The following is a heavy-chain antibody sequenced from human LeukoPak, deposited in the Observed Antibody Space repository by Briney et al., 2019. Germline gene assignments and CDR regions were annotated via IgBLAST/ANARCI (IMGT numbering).Heavy chain of an antibody. CDR1: GGSISGYY. J-gene: IGHJ5*02. CDR3: ARVAYCSGGSCHGRFGWFDP. CDR2: INHSGST. Sequence: SETLSLTCTVSGGSISGYYWSWIRQPPGKGLEWIGEINHSGSTNYNPSLKSRVTISVDTSKNQFSLKLSSVTAADTAVYYCARVAYCSGGSCHGRFGWFDPWGQGTLVTVSS. D-gene: IGHD2-15*01. V-gene: IGHV4-34*01.